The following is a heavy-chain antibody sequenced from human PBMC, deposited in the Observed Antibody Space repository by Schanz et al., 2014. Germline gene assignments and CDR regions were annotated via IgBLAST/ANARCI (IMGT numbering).Heavy chain of an antibody. D-gene: IGHD3-10*01. CDR2: ISGSGGST. V-gene: IGHV3-23*04. CDR1: GFTFSSYA. Sequence: EVQLVESGGGLVKPGGSLRLSCAASGFTFSSYAMSWVRQAPGKGLEWVSAISGSGGSTYYADSVKGRFTISRDNSKNTLYLQMNSLRAEDTAVYYCARGGFGEVSYFDYWGQGTLVTVSS. CDR3: ARGGFGEVSYFDY. J-gene: IGHJ4*02.